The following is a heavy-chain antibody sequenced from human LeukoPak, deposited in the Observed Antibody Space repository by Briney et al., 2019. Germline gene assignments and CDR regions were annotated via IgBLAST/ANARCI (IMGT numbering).Heavy chain of an antibody. V-gene: IGHV4-61*01. J-gene: IGHJ4*02. CDR2: MFYSEST. D-gene: IGHD1-26*01. CDR3: ARTYSGRSYYFDC. CDR1: GASVSDGNYY. Sequence: PSETLSLTCSVSGASVSDGNYYWSWIRQPPGKGLEWIGYMFYSESTKYNPSLKSRVTISVDKSKNQFSLHMSSVTAADTAVYYCARTYSGRSYYFDCWGQGTLVTVSS.